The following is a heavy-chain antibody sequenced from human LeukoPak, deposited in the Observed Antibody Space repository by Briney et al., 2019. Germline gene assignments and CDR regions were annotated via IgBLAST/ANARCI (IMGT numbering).Heavy chain of an antibody. V-gene: IGHV1-46*01. CDR3: ARGIQQLCEY. D-gene: IGHD1-1*01. Sequence: ASVTVSCKASGYTFSSYYIHWVRQAPGQGLEWMGIIDPSGGSTTYAQKFQGRVTMTRDTSTSTAYMELRSLRSEDTAVYYCARGIQQLCEYWGQGTLVTVSS. J-gene: IGHJ4*02. CDR1: GYTFSSYY. CDR2: IDPSGGST.